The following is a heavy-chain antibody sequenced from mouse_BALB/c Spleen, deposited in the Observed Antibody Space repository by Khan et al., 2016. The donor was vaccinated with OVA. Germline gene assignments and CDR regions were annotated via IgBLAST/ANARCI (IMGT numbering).Heavy chain of an antibody. CDR3: TRFPDRPADVVAY. D-gene: IGHD2-14*01. Sequence: VQLPHPVTVLARPGASVKMSCKASGYRFTSYWMHWVKQRPGQGLEWIGAIYPGNSDANYNQKFMGKAKLTAVTSASTAYMELSSLTNEDSAVYYCTRFPDRPADVVAYWGQGTSVTVSS. CDR1: GYRFTSYW. J-gene: IGHJ4*01. CDR2: IYPGNSDA. V-gene: IGHV1-5*01.